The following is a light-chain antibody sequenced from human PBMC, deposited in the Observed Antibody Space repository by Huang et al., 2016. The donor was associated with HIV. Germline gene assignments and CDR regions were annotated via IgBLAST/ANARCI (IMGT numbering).Light chain of an antibody. Sequence: EIVVTQSPVTLSASPGETVTLSCRASQSIGNLAWYQQKPGQAPRLLIYGASTRVIVIPDRFSGSWSGTEFTLTISSLQSEDFAVYFCQQYNSWPPWTFGQGTKVDIK. CDR1: QSIGN. V-gene: IGKV3-15*01. CDR2: GAS. CDR3: QQYNSWPPWT. J-gene: IGKJ1*01.